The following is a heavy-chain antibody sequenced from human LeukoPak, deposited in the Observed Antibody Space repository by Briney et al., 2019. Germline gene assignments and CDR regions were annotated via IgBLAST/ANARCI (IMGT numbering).Heavy chain of an antibody. J-gene: IGHJ4*02. D-gene: IGHD3-22*01. CDR2: IYTSGST. CDR1: GGSISSYY. V-gene: IGHV4-4*07. Sequence: XXSLXCTVSGGSISSYYWSWIRQPAGKGLEWIGRIYTSGSTNYNPSLKSRVTMSVDTSKNQFSLKLSSVTAADTAVYYCARAQYYYDTSGQRGYFDYWGQGTLVTVSS. CDR3: ARAQYYYDTSGQRGYFDY.